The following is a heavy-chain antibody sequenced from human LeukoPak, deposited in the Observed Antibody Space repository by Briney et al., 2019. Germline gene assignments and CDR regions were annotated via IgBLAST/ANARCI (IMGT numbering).Heavy chain of an antibody. V-gene: IGHV4-34*01. CDR2: VSHSGST. J-gene: IGHJ3*02. D-gene: IGHD3-22*01. CDR3: ARDRGGCDYYDSSGYFYDAFDI. CDR1: GGSFSGYY. Sequence: SETLSLTCAVSGGSFSGYYWSWIRQPPGKGLEWIGEVSHSGSTNYNPSLKSRVTISVDTSKNQFSLKLSSVTAADTAVYCCARDRGGCDYYDSSGYFYDAFDIWGQGTMVTVSS.